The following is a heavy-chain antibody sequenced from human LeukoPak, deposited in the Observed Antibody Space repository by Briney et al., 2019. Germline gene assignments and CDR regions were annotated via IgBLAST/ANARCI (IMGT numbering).Heavy chain of an antibody. CDR3: ARDRGSGIAVAFDY. CDR2: ISSSGSTI. V-gene: IGHV3-48*03. J-gene: IGHJ4*02. D-gene: IGHD6-19*01. Sequence: PGGSLRLSCAASGFTFSSYEMNWVRQAPGKGLEWVSYISSSGSTIHYADSVKGRFTISRDNAKNSLYLQMNSLRAEDTAVYYCARDRGSGIAVAFDYWGQGALVTVSS. CDR1: GFTFSSYE.